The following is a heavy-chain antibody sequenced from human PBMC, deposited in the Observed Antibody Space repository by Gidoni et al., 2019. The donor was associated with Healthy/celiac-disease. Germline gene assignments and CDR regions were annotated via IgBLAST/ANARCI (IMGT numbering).Heavy chain of an antibody. J-gene: IGHJ6*03. Sequence: QVQLVQSGAEVKKPGASVKVSCKASGYTFTSYGISWVRQAPGQGLEWMGWISAYNGKTNDAQKLQGRVTMTTDTSTSTAYMELRSLRSDDTAVYYCARAPPQGRNYDFWSGYPHYYYYYMDVWGKGTTVTVSS. CDR2: ISAYNGKT. CDR3: ARAPPQGRNYDFWSGYPHYYYYYMDV. D-gene: IGHD3-3*01. CDR1: GYTFTSYG. V-gene: IGHV1-18*01.